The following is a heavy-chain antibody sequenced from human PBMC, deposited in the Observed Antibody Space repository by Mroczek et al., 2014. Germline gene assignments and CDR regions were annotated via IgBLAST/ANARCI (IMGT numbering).Heavy chain of an antibody. CDR1: GGSISSSSYY. D-gene: IGHD6-19*01. J-gene: IGHJ4*02. CDR2: IYYSGST. CDR3: ARKGGSGWFDY. Sequence: QVQLQESGPGLVKPSETLSLTCTVSGGSISSSSYYWGWIRQPPGKGLEWIGSIYYSGSTYYNPSLKSRVTISVDTSKNQFSLKLSSVTAADTAVYYCARKGGSGWFDYWGQGTLVTVSS. V-gene: IGHV4-39*01.